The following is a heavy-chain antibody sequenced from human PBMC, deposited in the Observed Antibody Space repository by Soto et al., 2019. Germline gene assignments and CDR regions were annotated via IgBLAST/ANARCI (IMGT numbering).Heavy chain of an antibody. CDR2: INHSGST. CDR3: ASGYGRTLDS. J-gene: IGHJ4*02. Sequence: QVQLQQWGAGLLKPSETLSLTCAVYGGSFSGYYWNWIRQPPGKGLEWIGEINHSGSTNYNPSLKSRVTIXXAPSKNHSSRKLSSVTAADPDVYYCASGYGRTLDSWGPGTLVTVSS. D-gene: IGHD3-10*01. V-gene: IGHV4-34*01. CDR1: GGSFSGYY.